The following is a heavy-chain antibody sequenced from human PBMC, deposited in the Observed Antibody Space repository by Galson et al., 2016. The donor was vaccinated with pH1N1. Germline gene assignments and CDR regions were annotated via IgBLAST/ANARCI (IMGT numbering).Heavy chain of an antibody. CDR3: AKDQNKWLRLLVVFDI. D-gene: IGHD5-12*01. CDR2: LSGSGDSA. Sequence: SLRLSCAASGFTFSNYAMSWVRQAPGKGLEWVSALSGSGDSAFYADSVKGRFTISRDNSKNTLFLQMNSLRAEDTAVYYCAKDQNKWLRLLVVFDIWGQGAMVTVAS. J-gene: IGHJ3*02. V-gene: IGHV3-23*01. CDR1: GFTFSNYA.